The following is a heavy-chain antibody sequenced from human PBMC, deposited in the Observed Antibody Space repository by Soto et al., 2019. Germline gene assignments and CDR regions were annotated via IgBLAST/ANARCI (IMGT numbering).Heavy chain of an antibody. Sequence: ASVKVSCKASGYTFTGYYMHWVRQAPGQGLEWMGWINPNSGGTNYAQKFQGRVTMTRDTSISTAYMELSRLRSDDTAVYYCARVSPPDYEGLGYWGQGTLVTVSS. V-gene: IGHV1-2*02. J-gene: IGHJ4*02. D-gene: IGHD3-16*01. CDR3: ARVSPPDYEGLGY. CDR2: INPNSGGT. CDR1: GYTFTGYY.